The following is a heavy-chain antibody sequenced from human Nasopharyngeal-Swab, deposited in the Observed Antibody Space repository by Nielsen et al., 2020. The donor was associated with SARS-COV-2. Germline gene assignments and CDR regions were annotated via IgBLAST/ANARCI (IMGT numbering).Heavy chain of an antibody. CDR2: INPNSGGT. Sequence: ASVKVSCKASGYTFTGYYMHWVRQAPGQGLEWMGWINPNSGGTNYAQKFQGRVTMTRDTSTSTAYMELRSLRSDDTAVYYCARDVAGAAGETYGMDVWGQGTTVTVSS. CDR3: ARDVAGAAGETYGMDV. V-gene: IGHV1-2*02. D-gene: IGHD6-13*01. J-gene: IGHJ6*02. CDR1: GYTFTGYY.